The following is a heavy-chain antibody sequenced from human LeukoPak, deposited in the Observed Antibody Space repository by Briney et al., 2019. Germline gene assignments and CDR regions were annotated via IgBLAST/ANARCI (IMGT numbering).Heavy chain of an antibody. CDR1: GFTFSSYA. J-gene: IGHJ4*02. Sequence: GGSLTLSCAASGFTFSSYAMSWVRQAPGKGLEWVSTISGSAISTYYADSVKGRFTISRDNSKNTLYLQMNSLRPEDTAVYYCAKDFYPLGNYVIYFDYWGQGTLVTVSS. D-gene: IGHD1-7*01. CDR2: ISGSAIST. CDR3: AKDFYPLGNYVIYFDY. V-gene: IGHV3-23*01.